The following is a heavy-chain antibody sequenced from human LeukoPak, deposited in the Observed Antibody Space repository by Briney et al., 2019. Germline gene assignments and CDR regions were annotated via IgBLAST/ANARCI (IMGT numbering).Heavy chain of an antibody. Sequence: GGSLRLSCAASGFTFSSAWMSWVRQAPAKGLEWVGRIKSKTDGGTTDYAAPVKGRFTISRDDSKNTLYLQMNSLKTEDTAVYYCTTDRYYDLTGHDYWGQGTLVTVSS. V-gene: IGHV3-15*01. CDR1: GFTFSSAW. CDR2: IKSKTDGGTT. CDR3: TTDRYYDLTGHDY. D-gene: IGHD3-22*01. J-gene: IGHJ4*02.